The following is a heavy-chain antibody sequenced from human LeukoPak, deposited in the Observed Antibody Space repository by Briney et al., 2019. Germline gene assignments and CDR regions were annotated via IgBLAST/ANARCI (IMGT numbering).Heavy chain of an antibody. Sequence: QPGRSLRLSCAASGFTFSSYGMHWVRQAPGKGLEWVAVIWYDGSNKFYADSVKGRFSISRDNSKNTLYLQMNSLRAEDTAVYYCARDRRLNFYDSNTGWFDPWGQGTLVTVYS. CDR2: IWYDGSNK. CDR3: ARDRRLNFYDSNTGWFDP. CDR1: GFTFSSYG. J-gene: IGHJ5*02. D-gene: IGHD3-22*01. V-gene: IGHV3-33*01.